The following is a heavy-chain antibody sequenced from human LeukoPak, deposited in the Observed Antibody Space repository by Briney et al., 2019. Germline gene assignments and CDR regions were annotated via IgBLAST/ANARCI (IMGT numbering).Heavy chain of an antibody. CDR1: GFTFSDFA. J-gene: IGHJ4*02. CDR2: ITATSSST. V-gene: IGHV3-23*01. D-gene: IGHD3-10*01. CDR3: AKLFESGTYNNFFHY. Sequence: GGSLRLSCAASGFTFSDFAMIWVRQPPGKGLEWVSAITATSSSTHDADSVQGRFTISRDNSKNTLYLQMNSLRPEGTAIYYCAKLFESGTYNNFFHYWGQGTLVTVFS.